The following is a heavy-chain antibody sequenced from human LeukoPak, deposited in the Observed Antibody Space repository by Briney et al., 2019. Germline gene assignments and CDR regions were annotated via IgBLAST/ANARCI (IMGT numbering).Heavy chain of an antibody. CDR2: IKQDGSEK. D-gene: IGHD6-6*01. CDR3: ARDQVGYSSSSGTLDY. V-gene: IGHV3-7*01. Sequence: GGSLRLSCAASGFTFSSYWMSWVRQAPGKGLEWVANIKQDGSEKYYVDSVKGRFTISRDNAKNSLYLQMNSLRAEDTAVYYCARDQVGYSSSSGTLDYWSQGTLVTVSS. J-gene: IGHJ4*02. CDR1: GFTFSSYW.